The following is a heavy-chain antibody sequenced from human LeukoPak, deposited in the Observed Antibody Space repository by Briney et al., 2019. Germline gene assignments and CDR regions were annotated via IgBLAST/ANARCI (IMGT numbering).Heavy chain of an antibody. CDR2: INPNSGGT. CDR3: ARTPYSSSWYRFDY. J-gene: IGHJ4*02. D-gene: IGHD6-13*01. Sequence: ASVKVSCKASGYTFTGYYMHWVRQAPGQGLEWMGWINPNSGGTNYAQKFQGRVTMTRDTSISTAYMELSRLRSDDTAVYSCARTPYSSSWYRFDYWGQGTLVTVSS. CDR1: GYTFTGYY. V-gene: IGHV1-2*02.